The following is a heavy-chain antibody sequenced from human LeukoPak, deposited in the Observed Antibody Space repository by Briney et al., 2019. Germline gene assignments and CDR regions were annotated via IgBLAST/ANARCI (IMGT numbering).Heavy chain of an antibody. J-gene: IGHJ4*02. D-gene: IGHD6-19*01. CDR2: IYPGDSDT. CDR3: TRMYTSAWYD. Sequence: GESLKISCKGSGYSFTNYWIGWVRQMPGKGLEWMGIIYPGDSDTRYSPSFQAQVTISADKSFSTAYQQWSSLKASDTAMYYCTRMYTSAWYDWGQGTLVTVSS. V-gene: IGHV5-51*01. CDR1: GYSFTNYW.